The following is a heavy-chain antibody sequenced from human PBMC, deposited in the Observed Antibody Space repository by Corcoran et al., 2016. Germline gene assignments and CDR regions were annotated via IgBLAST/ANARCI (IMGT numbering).Heavy chain of an antibody. CDR2: IYPGDSDT. Sequence: EVQLVQSGAEVKKPGESLKISCKGSGYSFTSYWIGWVRQMPGKGLEWMGIIYPGDSDTRYSPSFQGQVTISADKSISTAYLQWSSLKASDTAMYYCASHITKRTVTTSGYYGMDVWGQGTTVTVSS. D-gene: IGHD4-17*01. J-gene: IGHJ6*02. CDR3: ASHITKRTVTTSGYYGMDV. CDR1: GYSFTSYW. V-gene: IGHV5-51*01.